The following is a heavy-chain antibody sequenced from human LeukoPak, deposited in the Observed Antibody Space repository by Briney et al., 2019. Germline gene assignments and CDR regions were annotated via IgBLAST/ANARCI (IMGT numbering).Heavy chain of an antibody. J-gene: IGHJ4*02. CDR2: SCYSGST. V-gene: IGHV4-39*01. CDR1: GDSISSSSYY. D-gene: IGHD3-10*01. CDR3: ARQAPYYGSGSYFDY. Sequence: AETLSLTCTVSGDSISSSSYYWGWIRQPPGKGLEWIGSSCYSGSTYYNPSLKSRVTISVDTSTIQSSLKPSSVTAADTAVYYCARQAPYYGSGSYFDYWGQGTLVTVSS.